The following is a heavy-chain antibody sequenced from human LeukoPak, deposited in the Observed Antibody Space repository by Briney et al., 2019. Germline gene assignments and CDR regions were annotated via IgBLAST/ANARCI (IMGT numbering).Heavy chain of an antibody. CDR2: IYPGDSDT. V-gene: IGHV5-51*01. CDR1: GYSFTSYW. CDR3: ARLNYYDSSGPNAFDI. J-gene: IGHJ3*02. D-gene: IGHD3-22*01. Sequence: PGESLKISCKGSGYSFTSYWIGWVRQMPGKGLEWMGIIYPGDSDTRYSPSFQGQVTISADKSISTAYLQWSSLKASDTAMYYCARLNYYDSSGPNAFDIWGQGTMVTVSS.